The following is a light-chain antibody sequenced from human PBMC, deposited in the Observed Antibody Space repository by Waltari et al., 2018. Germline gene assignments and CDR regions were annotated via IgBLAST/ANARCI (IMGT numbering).Light chain of an antibody. CDR2: DVN. V-gene: IGLV2-14*01. J-gene: IGLJ1*01. CDR1: SLDVGGYDF. CDR3: TSYTSRHTLV. Sequence: QSALTQPASVSGSPGQSITISCTGSSLDVGGYDFVSVYRQHPGKAPKVVLFDVNNRPSGVSDRVSGSKSGNTASLTISGLQAEDEGDYYCTSYTSRHTLVFGGGTKVTVL.